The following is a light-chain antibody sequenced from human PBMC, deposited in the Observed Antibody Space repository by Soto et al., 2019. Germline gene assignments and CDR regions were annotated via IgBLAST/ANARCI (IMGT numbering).Light chain of an antibody. CDR1: QSVSSN. V-gene: IGKV3-15*01. J-gene: IGKJ4*01. CDR2: GPS. Sequence: EIVMTQSPATLYVSTGERATLSCRASQSVSSNLAWYQQKPGQPPRLLSYGPSTRTTGIPARFSGSGSGTEFSLSISSLQYEDFSLYYCQQYNSWPSFTFSGGNKVEIK. CDR3: QQYNSWPSFT.